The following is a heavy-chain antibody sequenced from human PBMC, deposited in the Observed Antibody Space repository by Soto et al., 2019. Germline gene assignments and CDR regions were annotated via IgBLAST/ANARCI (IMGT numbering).Heavy chain of an antibody. D-gene: IGHD3-22*01. CDR2: IYYSGST. CDR3: ARHPRVIEDPFDY. CDR1: GGSISSSSYY. V-gene: IGHV4-39*01. J-gene: IGHJ4*02. Sequence: SETLSLTCTVSGGSISSSSYYWGWIRQPPGKGLEWIGSIYYSGSTYYNPSLKSRATISVDTSKNQFSLKLSSVTAADTVVYYCARHPRVIEDPFDYWGQGTLVTVSS.